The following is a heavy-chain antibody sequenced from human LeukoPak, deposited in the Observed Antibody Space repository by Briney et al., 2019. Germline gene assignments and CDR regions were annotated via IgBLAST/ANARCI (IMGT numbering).Heavy chain of an antibody. J-gene: IGHJ4*02. V-gene: IGHV3-23*01. D-gene: IGHD6-13*01. CDR2: ISGSGGST. CDR1: GFTFSSYA. CDR3: AKGRRVSSSWRYFDY. Sequence: GGSLRLSCAAPGFTFSSYAMSWVRQAPGKGLEWVSDISGSGGSTYYADSVKGRFTISRDNSKNTLFLQMNSLRAEDTAIYYCAKGRRVSSSWRYFDYWGQGTLVTVSS.